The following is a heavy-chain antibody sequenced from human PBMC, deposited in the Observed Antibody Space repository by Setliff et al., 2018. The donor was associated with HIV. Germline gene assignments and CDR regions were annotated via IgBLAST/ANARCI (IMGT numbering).Heavy chain of an antibody. D-gene: IGHD2-2*01. CDR1: GGSFSGYH. CDR3: ARGHPIVPTGLVSFYFDH. J-gene: IGHJ4*02. CDR2: IDHSGST. V-gene: IGHV4-34*01. Sequence: SETLSLTCAVYGGSFSGYHWSWIRRSPGKGLEWIGEIDHSGSTDDNPSLKSRVTISVDTSKNQFSLKLSSVSAADTAVYYCARGHPIVPTGLVSFYFDHWGQGTLVTVSS.